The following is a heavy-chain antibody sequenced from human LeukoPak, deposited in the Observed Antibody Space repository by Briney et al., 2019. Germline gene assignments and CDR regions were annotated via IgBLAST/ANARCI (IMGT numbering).Heavy chain of an antibody. D-gene: IGHD3-22*01. J-gene: IGHJ4*02. CDR3: TRSGYRHPYHFDS. V-gene: IGHV3-23*03. CDR1: GFTFSSFG. Sequence: GGSLRLSCAASGFTFSSFGMSWVRQTPGKGLERVSVLYTGGGTDHADSVKGRFTISRDNSKNTLALQMNSLRVEDTAIYYCTRSGYRHPYHFDSWGQGTLVTVSS. CDR2: LYTGGGT.